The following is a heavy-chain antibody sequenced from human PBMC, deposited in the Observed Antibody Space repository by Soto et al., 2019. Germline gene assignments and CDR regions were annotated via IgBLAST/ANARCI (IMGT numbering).Heavy chain of an antibody. CDR2: VSGGGGVT. V-gene: IGHV3-23*01. CDR3: AKHLGGLVTATNDAFDL. CDR1: EITLSSYA. Sequence: EVQLLESGGGLVQPGGSLRLSCVASEITLSSYALSWVRQAPGEGLEWVSAVSGGGGVTYYVDSVKGRFTISRDNSKNTLYLQMNSLRAEDTAFYYCAKHLGGLVTATNDAFDLWGQGAMVTVSS. D-gene: IGHD2-21*02. J-gene: IGHJ3*01.